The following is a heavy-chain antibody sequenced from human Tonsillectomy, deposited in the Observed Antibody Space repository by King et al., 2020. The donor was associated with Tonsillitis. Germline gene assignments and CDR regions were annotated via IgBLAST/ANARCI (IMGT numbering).Heavy chain of an antibody. V-gene: IGHV4-59*01. J-gene: IGHJ6*03. Sequence: VQLQESGPGLVKPSETLSLTCTVSGGSISNYYWSWIRQPPGKGLEWIAYIYYSGSTYYNPSLKSRVTISVDTSKNQFSLKVRSLTAADTAVYYCASSPSATHYYYYYLDVWGKGTPVTASS. CDR3: ASSPSATHYYYYYLDV. CDR1: GGSISNYY. CDR2: IYYSGST.